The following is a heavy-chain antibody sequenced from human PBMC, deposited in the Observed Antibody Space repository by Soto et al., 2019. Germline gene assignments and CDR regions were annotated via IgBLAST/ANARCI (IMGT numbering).Heavy chain of an antibody. D-gene: IGHD2-2*01. V-gene: IGHV3-43*01. CDR2: ISWDGGST. CDR3: AKDIVPAAISYYGMDV. Sequence: GGSLRLSCAASGFTFDDYTMHWVRQAPGKGLEWVSLISWDGGSTYYADSVKGRFTISRDNSKNSLYLQMNSLRTEDTALYYCAKDIVPAAISYYGMDVWGQGTTVTVSS. J-gene: IGHJ6*02. CDR1: GFTFDDYT.